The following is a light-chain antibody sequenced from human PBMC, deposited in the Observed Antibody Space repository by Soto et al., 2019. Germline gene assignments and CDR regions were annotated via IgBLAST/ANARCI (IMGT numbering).Light chain of an antibody. CDR3: CSCEGSSTFPYV. V-gene: IGLV2-23*02. CDR1: SSDVGTYNL. CDR2: EVT. Sequence: QSVLAQPASVSGSPEQSITISCTGTSSDVGTYNLVSWYQQHPGKAPKLIIYEVTERPSGISNRFSGSKFGNTASLTISGLLPEDEADYYCCSCEGSSTFPYVFGTGTKVTVL. J-gene: IGLJ1*01.